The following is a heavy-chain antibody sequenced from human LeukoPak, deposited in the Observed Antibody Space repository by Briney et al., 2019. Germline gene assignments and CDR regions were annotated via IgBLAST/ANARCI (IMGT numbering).Heavy chain of an antibody. V-gene: IGHV3-43*02. D-gene: IGHD4-17*01. J-gene: IGHJ4*02. Sequence: PGGSLRLSCAASGFIFDDCAMHWVRQAPGKGLEWVSLISGDGGSTYYADSVKGRFTISRDNSKSSLYPQMNSLRTEDTALYYCAKDSAPMTTVKATFDYWGQGTLVTVSS. CDR2: ISGDGGST. CDR1: GFIFDDCA. CDR3: AKDSAPMTTVKATFDY.